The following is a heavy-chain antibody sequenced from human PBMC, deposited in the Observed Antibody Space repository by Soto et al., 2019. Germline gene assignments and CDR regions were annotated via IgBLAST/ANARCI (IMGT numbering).Heavy chain of an antibody. Sequence: PGGSLRLSCAASGLSFSIYAMSWVRQAPGKGLEWVSTIRKNIESTHYADSVRGRFTISRDNSRNTVYLQMESLRVEDTAVYYCARDGAMTTYFEYFLYWGQGTLVTVSS. CDR1: GLSFSIYA. J-gene: IGHJ1*01. D-gene: IGHD4-17*01. CDR2: IRKNIEST. CDR3: ARDGAMTTYFEYFLY. V-gene: IGHV3-23*01.